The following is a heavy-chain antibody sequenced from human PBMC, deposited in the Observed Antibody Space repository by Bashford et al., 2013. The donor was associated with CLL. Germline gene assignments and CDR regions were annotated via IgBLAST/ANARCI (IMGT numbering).Heavy chain of an antibody. D-gene: IGHD3-22*01. Sequence: SETPVPHLRWSMVGPSSGYYWSWIRQPPGKGLEWIGEINHSGSTNYNPSLKSRVTISVDTSKNQFSLKLSSVTAADTAVYYCARGPMIVVVINPGEPYYYYYYGMDVWGQGTTVTVSS. CDR2: INHSGST. J-gene: IGHJ6*02. CDR1: VGPSSGYY. V-gene: IGHV4-34*01. CDR3: ARGPMIVVVINPGEPYYYYYYGMDV.